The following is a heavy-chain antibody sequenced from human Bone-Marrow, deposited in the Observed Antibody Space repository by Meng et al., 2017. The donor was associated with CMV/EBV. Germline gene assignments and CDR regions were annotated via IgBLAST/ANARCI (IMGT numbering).Heavy chain of an antibody. D-gene: IGHD2-2*01. CDR3: ARASYCSSTSCSLGY. CDR1: GFTFSSYS. V-gene: IGHV3-21*01. CDR2: ISSSSSYI. Sequence: GESLKISCAASGFTFSSYSMNWVRQAPGKGLEWVSSISSSSSYIYYADSVKGRFTISRDNAKNSLYLQMNSLRAEDTAVYYCARASYCSSTSCSLGYWGQGTLVTVS. J-gene: IGHJ4*02.